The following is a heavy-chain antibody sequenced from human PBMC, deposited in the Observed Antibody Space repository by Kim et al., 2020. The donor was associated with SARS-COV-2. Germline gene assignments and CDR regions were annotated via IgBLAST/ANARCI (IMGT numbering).Heavy chain of an antibody. V-gene: IGHV3-7*01. Sequence: YVESVKGRFTMSSDNAKNSLYVQMSSLRTEDTAIYYCAALDTVQVPGGIWGQGTLVTVSS. D-gene: IGHD4-17*01. CDR3: AALDTVQVPGGI. J-gene: IGHJ4*02.